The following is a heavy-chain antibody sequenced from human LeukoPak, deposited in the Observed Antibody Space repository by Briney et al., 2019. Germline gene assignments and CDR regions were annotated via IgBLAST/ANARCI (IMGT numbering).Heavy chain of an antibody. Sequence: PGRSLRLSRAASVFSYSLFEMNWVRQAPGKGMGWVSYIRANGTTTHYTDSGKGRFTISRDNAEKSLYLQMNSLRAEDTAVDYCARDATTHTIGWYDDAFDIWGHGTMVTVSS. D-gene: IGHD6-19*01. CDR1: VFSYSLFE. CDR2: IRANGTTT. CDR3: ARDATTHTIGWYDDAFDI. V-gene: IGHV3-48*03. J-gene: IGHJ3*02.